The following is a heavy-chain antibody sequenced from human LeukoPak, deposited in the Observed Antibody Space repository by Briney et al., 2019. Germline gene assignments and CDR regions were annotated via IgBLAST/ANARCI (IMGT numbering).Heavy chain of an antibody. Sequence: SVKVSCKASGGTFSSYAISWVRQAPGQGLEWMGGIIPIFGTANYAQKFQGRVTITADESTSTAYMELSSLRSEDTAVYYCARGGSSDFWSGYWTSPFDPWGQGTLATVSS. CDR2: IIPIFGTA. CDR1: GGTFSSYA. V-gene: IGHV1-69*13. J-gene: IGHJ5*02. CDR3: ARGGSSDFWSGYWTSPFDP. D-gene: IGHD3-3*01.